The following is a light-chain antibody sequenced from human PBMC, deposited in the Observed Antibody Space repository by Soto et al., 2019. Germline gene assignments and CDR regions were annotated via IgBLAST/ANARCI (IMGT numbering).Light chain of an antibody. J-gene: IGKJ4*01. CDR2: GAS. V-gene: IGKV3-15*01. Sequence: EIVMTQSPATLSVSPGERATLSCRASQSVSRNLAWYQQTPGQAPRLLIYGASTRATGIPARFSGSGSGTEFTLTISGLQSEDFAVYYCQQYDNWPSLTFGGGTKVEIK. CDR3: QQYDNWPSLT. CDR1: QSVSRN.